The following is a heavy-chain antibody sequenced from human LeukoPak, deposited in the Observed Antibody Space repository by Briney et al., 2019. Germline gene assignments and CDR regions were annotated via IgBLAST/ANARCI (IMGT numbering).Heavy chain of an antibody. J-gene: IGHJ6*02. Sequence: TWETLSLTCTVSGDSISSVSYYWGWIRQPPGKGLAWIGSIYYSGSTYYNPSLKSRVTISVDTSKNHFSLRLSSVTAADTAVYYCARVPTAAGTYYYDLHGLDVWGQGTTVTVSS. CDR1: GDSISSVSYY. CDR2: IYYSGST. CDR3: ARVPTAAGTYYYDLHGLDV. V-gene: IGHV4-39*07. D-gene: IGHD6-13*01.